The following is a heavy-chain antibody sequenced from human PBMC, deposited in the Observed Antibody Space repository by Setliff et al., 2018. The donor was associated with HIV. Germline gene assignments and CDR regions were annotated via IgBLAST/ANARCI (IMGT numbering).Heavy chain of an antibody. D-gene: IGHD6-19*01. CDR2: IWYDGSNK. J-gene: IGHJ4*02. V-gene: IGHV3-33*06. CDR3: AKDPSPRVYSSGNFDY. Sequence: PGGSLRLSCAASGFTFSSYGMHWVRQAPGKGLEWVAVIWYDGSNKYYADSVKGRFTISRDNSKNTLYLQMNSLRAEDTAVYYCAKDPSPRVYSSGNFDYWGQGTLVTVSS. CDR1: GFTFSSYG.